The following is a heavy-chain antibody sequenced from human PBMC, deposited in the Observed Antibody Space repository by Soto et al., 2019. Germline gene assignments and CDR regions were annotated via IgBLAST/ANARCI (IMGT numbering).Heavy chain of an antibody. V-gene: IGHV3-30-3*01. CDR3: ARDRSYPRSYYFDY. Sequence: GGSLSLSCAASGFTFSSYAMHWVRQAPGKGLEWVAVISYDGSNKYYADSVKGRFTISRDNSKNTLYLQMNSLRAEDTAVYYCARDRSYPRSYYFDYWGQGTLVTVSS. J-gene: IGHJ4*02. CDR2: ISYDGSNK. CDR1: GFTFSSYA.